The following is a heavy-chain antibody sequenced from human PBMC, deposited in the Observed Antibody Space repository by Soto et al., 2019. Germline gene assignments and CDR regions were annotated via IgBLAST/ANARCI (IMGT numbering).Heavy chain of an antibody. Sequence: QVQLQESGPGLVKPSETLSLTCTVSGGSISSYYWSWIRQPPGKGLECVVDIYYSGSTNYNPSLKSRVTISVDTSKNQFSLKLSSVTAADTAVYYCARVGVLRYFDWSGGAYYFDYWGQGTLVTVSS. D-gene: IGHD3-9*01. J-gene: IGHJ4*02. CDR2: IYYSGST. CDR3: ARVGVLRYFDWSGGAYYFDY. V-gene: IGHV4-59*01. CDR1: GGSISSYY.